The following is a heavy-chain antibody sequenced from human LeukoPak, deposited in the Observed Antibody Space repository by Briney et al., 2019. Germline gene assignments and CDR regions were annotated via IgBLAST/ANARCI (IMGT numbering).Heavy chain of an antibody. D-gene: IGHD3-22*01. Sequence: GGSLRLSCAASGFTFDDYAMHWVRRAPGKGLEWVSGISWNSGSIGYADSVKGRFTISRDNAKNSLYLQMNSLRAEDTALYYCAKGLDYDSSGYYSYWGQGTLVTVSS. J-gene: IGHJ4*02. CDR1: GFTFDDYA. V-gene: IGHV3-9*01. CDR3: AKGLDYDSSGYYSY. CDR2: ISWNSGSI.